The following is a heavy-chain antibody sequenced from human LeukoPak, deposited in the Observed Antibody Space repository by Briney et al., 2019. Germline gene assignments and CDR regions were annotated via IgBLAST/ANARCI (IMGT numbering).Heavy chain of an antibody. J-gene: IGHJ4*02. CDR3: ARDIVVVPAAQDY. V-gene: IGHV4-38-2*02. Sequence: SETLSLTCAVSGYSISSGYYWGWIRQPPGKGLEWIGSIYHSGSTYSNPSLKSRVTISVDTSKNQFSLKLSSVTAADTAVYYCARDIVVVPAAQDYWGQGTLVTVSS. D-gene: IGHD2-2*01. CDR1: GYSISSGYY. CDR2: IYHSGST.